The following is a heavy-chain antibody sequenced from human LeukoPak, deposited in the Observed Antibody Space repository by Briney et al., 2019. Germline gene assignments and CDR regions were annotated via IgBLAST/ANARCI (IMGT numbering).Heavy chain of an antibody. D-gene: IGHD3-10*01. CDR3: AKPMVRGAPDY. Sequence: GGSLRLSCAASGFTFSSYSMNWVRQAPGKGLEWVSSISSSSSYIYYAGSVKGRFTISRDNAKNSLYLQMNSLRAEDTAVYYCAKPMVRGAPDYWGQGTLVTVSS. J-gene: IGHJ4*02. CDR1: GFTFSSYS. CDR2: ISSSSSYI. V-gene: IGHV3-21*01.